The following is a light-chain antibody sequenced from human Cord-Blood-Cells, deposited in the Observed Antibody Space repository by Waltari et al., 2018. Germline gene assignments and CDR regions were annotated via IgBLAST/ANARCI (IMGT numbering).Light chain of an antibody. CDR3: YSRDSSGNHRV. J-gene: IGLJ3*02. V-gene: IGLV3-19*01. Sequence: SSELTQDPAVSVALGQTVRITCQGDSLRSYYASWYQQKPGQAHVLVIYGKNNRPSGLPGRFSGSSSGNTASLTITGAQAEDEADYYCYSRDSSGNHRVFGGGTKLTVL. CDR1: SLRSYY. CDR2: GKN.